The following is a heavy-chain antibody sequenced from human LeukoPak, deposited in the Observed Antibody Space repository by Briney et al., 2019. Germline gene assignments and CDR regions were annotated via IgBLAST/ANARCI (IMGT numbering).Heavy chain of an antibody. D-gene: IGHD2-15*01. CDR1: GGSFSGYY. CDR3: ATRRGTYCSGGSCYSLAFDI. Sequence: SETLSLTCAVYGGSFSGYYWSWIRQPPGKGLEWIGEINHSGSTNYNPSLKSRVTMSVDTSKNQFSLKLSSVTAADTAVYYCATRRGTYCSGGSCYSLAFDIWGQGTMVTVSS. CDR2: INHSGST. V-gene: IGHV4-34*01. J-gene: IGHJ3*02.